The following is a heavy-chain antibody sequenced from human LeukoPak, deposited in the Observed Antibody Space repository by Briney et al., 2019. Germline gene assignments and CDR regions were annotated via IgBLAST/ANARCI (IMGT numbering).Heavy chain of an antibody. D-gene: IGHD6-19*01. Sequence: ASVKVSCEAPGYTFFSHDINWVRQATGQGLEWMGWMNPKSGNTGYAQKFQARITISRDTSRNTAYMELNSLISEDTAVYFCARDTSGQTRADDAFDIWGQGTMVIVSS. J-gene: IGHJ3*02. CDR2: MNPKSGNT. V-gene: IGHV1-8*03. CDR1: GYTFFSHD. CDR3: ARDTSGQTRADDAFDI.